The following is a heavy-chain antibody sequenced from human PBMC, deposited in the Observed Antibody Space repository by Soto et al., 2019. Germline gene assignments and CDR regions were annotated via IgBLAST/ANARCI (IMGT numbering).Heavy chain of an antibody. Sequence: QVQLQESGPGLVKPSGTLSLTCAVSGDSISNEDWWSWVRQPPGKGLEWIGEIYETGTTNYSPSLKRRVTILVDTSNDQVALRLSSVTAADTAVYYCARGDDNYEFWNAWSLDPWGQGTMVTVSS. CDR2: IYETGTT. CDR1: GDSISNEDW. D-gene: IGHD3-3*01. CDR3: ARGDDNYEFWNAWSLDP. J-gene: IGHJ5*02. V-gene: IGHV4-4*02.